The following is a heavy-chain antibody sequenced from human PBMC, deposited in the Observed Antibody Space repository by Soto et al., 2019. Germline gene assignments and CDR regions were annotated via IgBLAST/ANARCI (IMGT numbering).Heavy chain of an antibody. V-gene: IGHV6-1*01. CDR1: GDSVSSNSAA. J-gene: IGHJ1*01. Sequence: PSQTLSLTCAISGDSVSSNSAAWSWIRQAPSRGLEWLGRTYYRSKWYNDDAVSVKSRLIINADTSKNQLPLQLNSVTPEDTAVYYCARVVAITHADWGQGTMVTVSS. D-gene: IGHD3-22*01. CDR2: TYYRSKWYN. CDR3: ARVVAITHAD.